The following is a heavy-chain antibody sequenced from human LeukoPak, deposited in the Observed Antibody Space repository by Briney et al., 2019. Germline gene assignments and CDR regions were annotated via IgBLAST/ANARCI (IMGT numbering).Heavy chain of an antibody. CDR3: ARDFTVPVAVTPYYFDY. CDR2: IKQDGSEK. V-gene: IGHV3-7*01. J-gene: IGHJ4*02. Sequence: PGGSLRLSCAASGFTFSSYWMSWVRQAPGKGLEWVANIKQDGSEKYYVDSVKGRFTISRDNAKNLLYLQMNSLRAEDTAVYYCARDFTVPVAVTPYYFDYWGQGTLVTVSS. D-gene: IGHD6-19*01. CDR1: GFTFSSYW.